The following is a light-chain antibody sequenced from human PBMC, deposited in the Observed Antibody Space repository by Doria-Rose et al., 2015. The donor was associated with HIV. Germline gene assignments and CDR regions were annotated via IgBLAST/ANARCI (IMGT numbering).Light chain of an antibody. Sequence: TQSPSTLPASVGDRVTITCRASHTIDHWLAWYQQKPGRGPKLLIYQASQLQGGVPSRFSGSASGTDFTLTISSLQPDDFATYYCQQHDTYPYTFGQGTKLEIK. V-gene: IGKV1-5*03. CDR3: QQHDTYPYT. CDR1: HTIDHW. CDR2: QAS. J-gene: IGKJ2*01.